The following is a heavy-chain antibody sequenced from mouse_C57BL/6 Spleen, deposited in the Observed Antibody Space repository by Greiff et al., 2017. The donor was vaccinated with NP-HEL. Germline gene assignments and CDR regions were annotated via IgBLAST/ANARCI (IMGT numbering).Heavy chain of an antibody. CDR3: ARNDYSNSYYAMDY. CDR1: GYTFTSYW. Sequence: QVQLKQPGAELVKPGASVKLSCKASGYTFTSYWMHWVKQRPGQGLEWIGMIHPNSGSTNYNEKFKSKATLTVDKSSSTAYMQLSSLTSEDSAVYYCARNDYSNSYYAMDYWGQGTSVTVSS. J-gene: IGHJ4*01. V-gene: IGHV1-64*01. D-gene: IGHD2-5*01. CDR2: IHPNSGST.